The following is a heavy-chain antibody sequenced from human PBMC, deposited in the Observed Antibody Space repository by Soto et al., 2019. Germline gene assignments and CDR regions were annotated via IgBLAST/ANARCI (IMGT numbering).Heavy chain of an antibody. J-gene: IGHJ3*01. CDR2: LSRGGGTT. CDR3: ANDVQFRTDGFDV. D-gene: IGHD1-1*01. CDR1: GFTFSSHG. Sequence: EAQLSESGGDLVQPGGSLRLSCAASGFTFSSHGMSWVRQAPGKGLEWISGLSRGGGTTYYADSVKGRFTISRDNSKNTLELIMNSLRVEDTALYYCANDVQFRTDGFDVWCQGTMVTVSS. V-gene: IGHV3-23*01.